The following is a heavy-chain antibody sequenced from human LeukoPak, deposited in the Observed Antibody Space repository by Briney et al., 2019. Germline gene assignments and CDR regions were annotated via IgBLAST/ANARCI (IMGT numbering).Heavy chain of an antibody. Sequence: SETLSLTRAVYGGSFSGYYWGWIRQPPGKGLQWIGSIFYSGNTYYNPSLKSRVTISVDTSKNQFSLRLSSVTAADTAVYYCARDYYYDSSKYHTNFDYWGQGTLVTVSS. CDR1: GGSFSGYY. CDR3: ARDYYYDSSKYHTNFDY. V-gene: IGHV4-34*12. J-gene: IGHJ4*02. CDR2: IFYSGNT. D-gene: IGHD3-22*01.